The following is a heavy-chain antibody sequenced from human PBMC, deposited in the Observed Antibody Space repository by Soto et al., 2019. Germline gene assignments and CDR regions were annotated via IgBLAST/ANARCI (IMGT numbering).Heavy chain of an antibody. J-gene: IGHJ3*02. D-gene: IGHD2-8*01. CDR3: ARGQNPANGVSGGNPFDI. V-gene: IGHV3-48*03. CDR1: GFTFSSYE. Sequence: GSLRLSCAASGFTFSSYEMNWVRQAPGKGLEWVSYISSSGSTIYYADSVKGRFTISRDNAKNSLYLQMNSLRAEDTAVYYCARGQNPANGVSGGNPFDIWGQGTMVTVSS. CDR2: ISSSGSTI.